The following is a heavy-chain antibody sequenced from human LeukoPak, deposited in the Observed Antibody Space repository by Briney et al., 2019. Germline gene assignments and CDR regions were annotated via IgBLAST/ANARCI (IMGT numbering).Heavy chain of an antibody. Sequence: GGSLRLSCDPSGFTFSSYAMHWLRPPPGKGLEYVSSITSNGGTTYYTDSVKGRFTISRDNSKNTLYLQMGSLRAEDMAVYYCARDLTGTGDYWGQGTLVTVSS. V-gene: IGHV3-64*02. CDR1: GFTFSSYA. CDR3: ARDLTGTGDY. D-gene: IGHD1-20*01. J-gene: IGHJ4*02. CDR2: ITSNGGTT.